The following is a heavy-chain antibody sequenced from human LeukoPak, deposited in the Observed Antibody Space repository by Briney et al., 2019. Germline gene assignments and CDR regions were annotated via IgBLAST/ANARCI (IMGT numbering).Heavy chain of an antibody. V-gene: IGHV1-2*02. J-gene: IGHJ3*02. CDR3: ARDRGRVGTTKEAFDI. CDR2: INHDSGDA. CDR1: GHTFNTYY. Sequence: ASVKVSCKASGHTFNTYYLHWVRQAPGQGLEWMGWINHDSGDANYPQKFQGRVNITRDTSISTAYMVLSRLRSDDTAVYYCARDRGRVGTTKEAFDIWGQGTLVTVSS. D-gene: IGHD1-26*01.